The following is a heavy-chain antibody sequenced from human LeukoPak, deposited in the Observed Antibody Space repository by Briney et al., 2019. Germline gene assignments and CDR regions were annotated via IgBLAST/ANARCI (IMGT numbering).Heavy chain of an antibody. CDR2: IYYSGST. D-gene: IGHD3-10*01. CDR3: ARLEGGGDYFDY. V-gene: IGHV4-39*01. Sequence: PSETLSLSCTVSGASISSSSYSWGWIRQPPGKGLEWIGSIYYSGSTYYNPSLKSRVTISVDTSKNQFSLELSSVTAADTAVYYCARLEGGGDYFDYWGQGTLVTVSS. J-gene: IGHJ4*02. CDR1: GASISSSSYS.